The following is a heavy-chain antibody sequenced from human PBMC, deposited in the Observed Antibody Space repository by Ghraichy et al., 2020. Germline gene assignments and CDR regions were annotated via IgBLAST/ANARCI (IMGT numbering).Heavy chain of an antibody. D-gene: IGHD6-6*01. CDR1: GFTFSSYG. J-gene: IGHJ4*02. CDR2: IWYDGSNK. CDR3: ASEYSSSSGPPGFDY. Sequence: GSLRLSCAASGFTFSSYGMHWVRQAPGKGLEWVAVIWYDGSNKYYADSVKGRFTISRDNSKNTLYLQMNSLRAEDTAVYYCASEYSSSSGPPGFDYWGQGTLVTVSS. V-gene: IGHV3-33*01.